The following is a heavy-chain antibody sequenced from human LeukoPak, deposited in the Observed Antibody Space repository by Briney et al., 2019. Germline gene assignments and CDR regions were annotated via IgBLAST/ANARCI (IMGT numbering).Heavy chain of an antibody. Sequence: PGGSLRLSCAVSGFTFSSYEMNWVRQAPGKGLEWVSYISSGGSSMFYADSVKGRFTISRDNAKNSLYLQMNSLRAEDTAVYYCARDMTTVTTSSVSGYYFYGMDVRGQGTTVTVAS. CDR1: GFTFSSYE. D-gene: IGHD4-17*01. J-gene: IGHJ6*02. CDR3: ARDMTTVTTSSVSGYYFYGMDV. V-gene: IGHV3-48*03. CDR2: ISSGGSSM.